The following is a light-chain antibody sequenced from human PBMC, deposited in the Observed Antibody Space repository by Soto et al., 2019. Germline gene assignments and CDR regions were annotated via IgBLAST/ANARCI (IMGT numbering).Light chain of an antibody. V-gene: IGKV4-1*01. CDR1: QSVLYSSNNKNY. Sequence: DIVMTQSPDSLAVSLGERATINCKSSQSVLYSSNNKNYLVWYQQKPGKAPKLLIYAASTLQSGVPSRFSGSGSGTEFTLTISSLQPEDFATYYCQQLNSYPRTFGQGTKVDIK. CDR2: AAS. CDR3: QQLNSYPRT. J-gene: IGKJ1*01.